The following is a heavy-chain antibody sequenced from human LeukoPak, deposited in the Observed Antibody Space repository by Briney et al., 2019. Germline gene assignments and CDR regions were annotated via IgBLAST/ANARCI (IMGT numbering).Heavy chain of an antibody. V-gene: IGHV4-59*12. J-gene: IGHJ6*03. CDR1: GGSISSYY. Sequence: SETLSLTCTVSGGSISSYYWSWIRQPPGKGLEWIGYIYYSGSTNYNPSLKSRVTISVDTSKNQFSLRLSSVTAADAAVYYCARDRITGATRDHYYYYMDIWGKGTTVTVSS. CDR3: ARDRITGATRDHYYYYMDI. CDR2: IYYSGST. D-gene: IGHD7-27*01.